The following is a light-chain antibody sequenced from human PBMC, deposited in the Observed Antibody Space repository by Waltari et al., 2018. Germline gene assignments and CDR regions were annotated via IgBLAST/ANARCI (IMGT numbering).Light chain of an antibody. V-gene: IGKV3-11*01. CDR1: QSVSNF. CDR3: QQRANWPPLT. Sequence: EAVLIHSPATLSLSPGERAALSCRASQSVSNFLAWYQQKPGQAPRLLIYGASQRATGIPARFSGSGSGTDFTLTISSLEPEDVAVYYCQQRANWPPLTFGGGTKVEIK. J-gene: IGKJ4*01. CDR2: GAS.